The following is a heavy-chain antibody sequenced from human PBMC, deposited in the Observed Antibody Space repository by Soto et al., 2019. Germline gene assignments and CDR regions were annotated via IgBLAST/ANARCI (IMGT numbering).Heavy chain of an antibody. Sequence: GGSLRLSCAASGFTFSSYGMHWVRQAPGKGLEWVAVISYDGSNKYYADSVKGRFTISGDNSKNTLYLQMNSLRAEDTAVYYCAKDGEYCSGGSCSLNYYMDVWGKGTTVTVSS. D-gene: IGHD2-15*01. V-gene: IGHV3-30*18. CDR3: AKDGEYCSGGSCSLNYYMDV. CDR2: ISYDGSNK. J-gene: IGHJ6*03. CDR1: GFTFSSYG.